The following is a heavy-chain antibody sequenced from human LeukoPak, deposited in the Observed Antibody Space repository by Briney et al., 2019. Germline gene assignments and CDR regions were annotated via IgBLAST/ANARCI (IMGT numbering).Heavy chain of an antibody. Sequence: PGGSLRLSCAASGFTFSSYEMNWVRQAPGKGLEWVSYISSSGSTIYYADSVKGRFTISRDNAKNSLYLQMNRLRAEDTAVYYCARGVWFGELSFDYWGQGTLVTVSS. V-gene: IGHV3-48*03. J-gene: IGHJ4*02. CDR1: GFTFSSYE. D-gene: IGHD3-10*01. CDR3: ARGVWFGELSFDY. CDR2: ISSSGSTI.